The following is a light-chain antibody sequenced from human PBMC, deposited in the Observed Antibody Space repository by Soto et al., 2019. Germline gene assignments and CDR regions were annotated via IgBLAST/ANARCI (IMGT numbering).Light chain of an antibody. Sequence: DIQMTQSPSSLSASVGDRVTITCRASQAIYNYLAWYQQKPGKVPTLLISAASTLQSGVPSRFSGSGSGTDFTLTISSLQSEDFAVYYCQQHNNWPPWTFGQGTKVEIK. CDR2: AAS. CDR3: QQHNNWPPWT. CDR1: QAIYNY. V-gene: IGKV1-27*01. J-gene: IGKJ1*01.